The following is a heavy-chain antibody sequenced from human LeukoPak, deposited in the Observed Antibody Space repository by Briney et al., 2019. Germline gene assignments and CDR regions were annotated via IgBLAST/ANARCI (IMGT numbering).Heavy chain of an antibody. Sequence: GGSLRLSCAASGFTFSSYAMHWARQAPDKGLEWVAVISYDGSNKYYADSVKGRFTISRDNSKNTLYLQMNSLRAEDTAVYYCARDDYDFWSGYYTAKVYYGMDVWGQGTTVTVSS. CDR2: ISYDGSNK. J-gene: IGHJ6*02. CDR3: ARDDYDFWSGYYTAKVYYGMDV. D-gene: IGHD3-3*01. CDR1: GFTFSSYA. V-gene: IGHV3-30-3*01.